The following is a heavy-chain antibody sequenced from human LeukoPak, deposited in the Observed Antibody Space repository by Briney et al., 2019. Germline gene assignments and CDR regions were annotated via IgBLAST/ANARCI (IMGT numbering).Heavy chain of an antibody. CDR1: GISISNYY. J-gene: IGHJ4*02. CDR3: ARAAEYSSGWYLFDY. CDR2: IYTSGGT. V-gene: IGHV4-4*07. Sequence: PSETLSLTCTVSGISISNYYWTWVRQPAGKGLEWIGRIYTSGGTNYTPSLKSRVTMSVDTSKNQVSLKLSSVTAADTAMYYCARAAEYSSGWYLFDYWGQGILVTVSA. D-gene: IGHD6-19*01.